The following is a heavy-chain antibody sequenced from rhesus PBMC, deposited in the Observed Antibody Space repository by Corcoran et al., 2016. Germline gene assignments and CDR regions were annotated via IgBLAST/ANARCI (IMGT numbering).Heavy chain of an antibody. Sequence: QVQLQESGPGLVKPSQPLSLTCAISGDSVSSNSATWNWFRHSPSRGLEWLGRTKYKYKWDNDYAQSVQNRISINPDTSKNQFSLQLNSVTPEDMAVYYCARDSSGWDAEYFEFWGQGALVTVSS. CDR2: TKYKYKWDN. V-gene: IGHV6-1*01. CDR1: GDSVSSNSAT. J-gene: IGHJ1*01. D-gene: IGHD6-31*01. CDR3: ARDSSGWDAEYFEF.